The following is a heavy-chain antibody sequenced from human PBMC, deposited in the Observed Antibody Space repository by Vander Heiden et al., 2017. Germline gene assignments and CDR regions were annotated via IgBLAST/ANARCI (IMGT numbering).Heavy chain of an antibody. V-gene: IGHV1-69*01. CDR3: ARDRVGYCSGGSCLSFDY. CDR2: IIPIFGTA. Sequence: QVQLVQSGAEVKKPGSSVKVSCKDSGGTFRSSAISWVRQAPGQGLEWMGGIIPIFGTANYAQKLQGRVTITADESTSTAYMELSSLRSEDTAVYYCARDRVGYCSGGSCLSFDYWGQGTLVTVSS. CDR1: GGTFRSSA. J-gene: IGHJ4*02. D-gene: IGHD2-15*01.